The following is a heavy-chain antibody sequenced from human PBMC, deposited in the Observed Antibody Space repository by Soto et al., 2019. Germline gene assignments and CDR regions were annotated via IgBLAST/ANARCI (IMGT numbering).Heavy chain of an antibody. CDR2: TFYRSTWNY. D-gene: IGHD6-13*01. CDR1: GDSVSRNITA. J-gene: IGHJ4*02. CDR3: ASLKRVMPGTRMYFVS. V-gene: IGHV6-1*01. Sequence: SQTLSLTCDISGDSVSRNITAWSWIRQSPSRGLEWLGRTFYRSTWNYDYAISVKSRITITPDISKNQFSLHLNSVTPEDTAVYYCASLKRVMPGTRMYFVSWDQGALVTVS.